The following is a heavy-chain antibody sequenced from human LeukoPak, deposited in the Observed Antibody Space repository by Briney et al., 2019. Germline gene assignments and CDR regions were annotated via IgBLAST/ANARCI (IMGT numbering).Heavy chain of an antibody. CDR3: ARVLTNYYYMDV. V-gene: IGHV3-48*04. CDR1: GFTFNNYN. D-gene: IGHD3-9*01. CDR2: ISSSRSNI. J-gene: IGHJ6*03. Sequence: PGGSLRLSCAASGFTFNNYNMIWVRQAPGKGLEWVSDISSSRSNINYADSVKGRFTISRDNARNSLYLLMNSLTAEDTAVYYCARVLTNYYYMDVWGKGTTVTVSS.